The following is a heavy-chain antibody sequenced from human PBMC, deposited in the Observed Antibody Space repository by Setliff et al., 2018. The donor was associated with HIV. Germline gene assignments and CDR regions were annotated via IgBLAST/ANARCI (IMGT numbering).Heavy chain of an antibody. V-gene: IGHV4-34*01. D-gene: IGHD3-10*01. Sequence: SETLSLTCAVYGAPFSGFYWSWIRQTPGRGLEWIGEINYSRVTNYNPSLKSRVTISVDTSKNQFFLRMTSVRAGDTAVYYCARRRGPMVRGVDPSPSYYLDYWGQGTRVTVSS. CDR2: INYSRVT. CDR1: GAPFSGFY. J-gene: IGHJ4*02. CDR3: ARRRGPMVRGVDPSPSYYLDY.